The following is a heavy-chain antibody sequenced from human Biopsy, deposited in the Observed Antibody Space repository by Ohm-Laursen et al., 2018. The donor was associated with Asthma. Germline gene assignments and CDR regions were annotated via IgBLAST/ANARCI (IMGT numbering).Heavy chain of an antibody. V-gene: IGHV4-59*01. J-gene: IGHJ4*02. CDR1: PGSINDYY. CDR2: VHSTGST. D-gene: IGHD6-13*01. CDR3: ARATSTWSQSGPHYFDH. Sequence: SETLSLTCPVSPGSINDYYWNWIRQFPGKGLEWIGYVHSTGSTRFNPPLKSRLTISVDTSVDQVSLKLTSVTAADTAVYYCARATSTWSQSGPHYFDHWGQGTLVTVSS.